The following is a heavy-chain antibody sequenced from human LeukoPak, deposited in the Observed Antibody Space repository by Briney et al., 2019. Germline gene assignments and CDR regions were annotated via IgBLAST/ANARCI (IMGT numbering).Heavy chain of an antibody. CDR2: IKTKNEGGTT. D-gene: IGHD1-26*01. CDR3: TTDWWELLDYYYYMDV. J-gene: IGHJ6*03. V-gene: IGHV3-15*01. CDR1: GFTFSDAW. Sequence: GGSLRLSCAASGFTFSDAWMNWVRQGPGKGLEWVGRIKTKNEGGTTDYAAPVKGRFTISRDDSENTVYLQMRSLRTEDTAVYYCTTDWWELLDYYYYMDVWGKGTTVTVSS.